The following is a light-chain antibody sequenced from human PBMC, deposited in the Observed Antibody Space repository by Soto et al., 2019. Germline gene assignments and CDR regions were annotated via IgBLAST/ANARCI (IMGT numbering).Light chain of an antibody. V-gene: IGLV1-51*02. CDR3: GTWDSGLSGFV. J-gene: IGLJ1*01. CDR1: NSNIGNNY. Sequence: QSVLTQPPSVSAAPGQKVTISCSGSNSNIGNNYVYWYQQFPGAAPKLLMYENAKRASGNPDRFSGSKSATAATLAITGIQTGDEADYYCGTWDSGLSGFVFGSGTKVTVL. CDR2: ENA.